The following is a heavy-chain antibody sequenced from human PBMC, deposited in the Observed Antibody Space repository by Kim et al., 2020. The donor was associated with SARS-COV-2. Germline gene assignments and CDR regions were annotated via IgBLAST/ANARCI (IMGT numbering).Heavy chain of an antibody. CDR2: SRT. V-gene: IGHV3-74*01. J-gene: IGHJ5*02. CDR3: TSGASGFDP. Sequence: SRTYYADSGKGRFTISRDNAKNTLYLQMNSLRVEDTAVYYCTSGASGFDPWGQGTLVTVSS. D-gene: IGHD3-3*01.